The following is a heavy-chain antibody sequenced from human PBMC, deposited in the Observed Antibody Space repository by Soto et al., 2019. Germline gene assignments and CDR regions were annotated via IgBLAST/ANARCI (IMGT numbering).Heavy chain of an antibody. D-gene: IGHD5-12*01. CDR3: AKGDNLGPKTGYAFDP. V-gene: IGHV6-1*01. Sequence: SQTLSLTCAISGDSVSSNTASWNWTRQSPSRGLEWLGRTYFRFEWYNDYAVSVKSRIIINPDTSNNQFSLQLNSVTPEDTAVYFCAKGDNLGPKTGYAFDPWGQGIMVTVSS. CDR2: TYFRFEWYN. CDR1: GDSVSSNTAS. J-gene: IGHJ5*02.